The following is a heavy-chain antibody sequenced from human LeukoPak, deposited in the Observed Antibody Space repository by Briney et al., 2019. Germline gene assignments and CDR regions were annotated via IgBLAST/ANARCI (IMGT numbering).Heavy chain of an antibody. CDR1: GGTFSSYA. V-gene: IGHV1-69*13. D-gene: IGHD2-2*01. J-gene: IGHJ4*02. CDR2: IIPIFGTA. Sequence: SVKVSCKASGGTFSSYAISWVRQAPGQGLEWMGGIIPIFGTANYAQKFQGRVTITADESTSTAYMELSSLRSEDTAVYYCVSEGLGYCSSTSCYWGYWGQGTLVTVSS. CDR3: VSEGLGYCSSTSCYWGY.